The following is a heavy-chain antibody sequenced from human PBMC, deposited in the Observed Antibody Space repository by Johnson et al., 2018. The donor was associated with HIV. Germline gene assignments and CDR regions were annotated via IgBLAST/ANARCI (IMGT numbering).Heavy chain of an antibody. V-gene: IGHV3-53*01. Sequence: VQLVESGGGLIQPGGSLRLSCAASGFTVSSNYMSWVRQAPGKGLEWVSIIYSGGNTYYADSVKGRFTISRDNRKNSLYLQMNSLRPEDTALYYCAKDPPGSWGQGTMVTVSS. CDR3: AKDPPGS. J-gene: IGHJ3*01. CDR2: IYSGGNT. CDR1: GFTVSSNY. D-gene: IGHD1-26*01.